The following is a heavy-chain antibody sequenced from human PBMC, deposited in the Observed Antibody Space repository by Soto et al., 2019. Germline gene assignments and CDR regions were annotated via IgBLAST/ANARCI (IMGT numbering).Heavy chain of an antibody. CDR2: IKSKTDGGTT. CDR3: TTDPASPYYYYYGMDV. Sequence: VPLVESGGGLVKPGGSLRLSCAASGFTFSNAWMSWVRQAPGKGLEWVGRIKSKTDGGTTDYAAPVKGRFTISRDDSKNTLYLQMNSLKTEDTAVYYCTTDPASPYYYYYGMDVWGQGTTVTVSS. J-gene: IGHJ6*02. CDR1: GFTFSNAW. V-gene: IGHV3-15*01.